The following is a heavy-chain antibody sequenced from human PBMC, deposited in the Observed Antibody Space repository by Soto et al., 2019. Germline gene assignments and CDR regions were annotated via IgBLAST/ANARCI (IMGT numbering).Heavy chain of an antibody. Sequence: GGSLRLSCAACGFTFSRYAMNWVRQAPERGLEWVSGISGSSGSTYYADSVKGRFTISRDNSKNTLYLQMGRLRAEDMAVYYCAKGKRSSGYYYFDHWGQGTLVTVSS. CDR1: GFTFSRYA. J-gene: IGHJ4*02. D-gene: IGHD3-22*01. CDR3: AKGKRSSGYYYFDH. V-gene: IGHV3-23*01. CDR2: ISGSSGST.